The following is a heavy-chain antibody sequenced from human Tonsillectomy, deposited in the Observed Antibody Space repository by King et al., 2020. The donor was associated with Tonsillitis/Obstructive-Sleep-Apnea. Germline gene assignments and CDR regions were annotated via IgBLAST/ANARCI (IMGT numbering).Heavy chain of an antibody. V-gene: IGHV3-64*01. Sequence: VQLVESGGGLVQPGGSLRLSCAASGFTFSSYAMHWVRQAPGKGREYVSAISSNGGSTYYANSVKGRFTISRDNSKNTLYLQMGSLRAEDMAVYYCATRLVDLSDAFDIWGQGTMVTVSS. CDR1: GFTFSSYA. CDR3: ATRLVDLSDAFDI. D-gene: IGHD1-26*01. CDR2: ISSNGGST. J-gene: IGHJ3*02.